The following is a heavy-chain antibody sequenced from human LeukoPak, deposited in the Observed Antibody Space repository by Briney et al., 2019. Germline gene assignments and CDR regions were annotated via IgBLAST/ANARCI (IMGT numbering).Heavy chain of an antibody. CDR3: ARGRDTAIDY. D-gene: IGHD5-18*01. Sequence: GGSLRLSCAASGFTFRNYDMHWVRQPTGKGLEWVSAIGTAGDTYYPGSVKGRFTLSRENAKNSLYLQMNSLRAGDTAVYYCARGRDTAIDYWGQGTMVTVSS. CDR2: IGTAGDT. V-gene: IGHV3-13*01. J-gene: IGHJ4*02. CDR1: GFTFRNYD.